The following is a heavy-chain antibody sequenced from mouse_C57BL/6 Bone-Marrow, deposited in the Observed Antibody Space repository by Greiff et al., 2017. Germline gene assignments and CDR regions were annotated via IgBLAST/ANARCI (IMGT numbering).Heavy chain of an antibody. CDR3: ARGGYDHAMDY. D-gene: IGHD2-2*01. CDR2: ISYDGSN. J-gene: IGHJ4*01. Sequence: ESGPGLVKPSQSLSLTCSVTGYSITSGYYWNWIRQFPGNKLEWMGYISYDGSNNYNPSLKNRNSITRDTSKNQFFLKLNSVTTEDTATYYCARGGYDHAMDYWGQGTSVTVSS. V-gene: IGHV3-6*01. CDR1: GYSITSGYY.